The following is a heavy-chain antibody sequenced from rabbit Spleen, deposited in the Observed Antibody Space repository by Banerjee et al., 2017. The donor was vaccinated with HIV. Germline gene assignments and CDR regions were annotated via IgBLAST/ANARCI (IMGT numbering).Heavy chain of an antibody. CDR3: ARDTSSSFSSYGMDL. J-gene: IGHJ6*01. CDR1: GFSFSSSYY. Sequence: QSLEESGGGLVQPEGSLTLTCTASGFSFSSSYYMCWVRQAPGKGLEWIGCINTITGKTVYATWAKGRFTISRASSTTVFLQMTSLTAADTATYFCARDTSSSFSSYGMDLWGPGTLVTVS. CDR2: INTITGKT. V-gene: IGHV1S40*01. D-gene: IGHD1-1*01.